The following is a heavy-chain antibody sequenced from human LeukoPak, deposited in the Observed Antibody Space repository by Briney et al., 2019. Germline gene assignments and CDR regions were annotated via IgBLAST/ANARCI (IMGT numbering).Heavy chain of an antibody. V-gene: IGHV4-39*01. CDR3: ARLKMVRGVVRHYFDY. D-gene: IGHD3-10*01. J-gene: IGHJ4*02. Sequence: SETLSLTCTVSGGSISSSSYYWGWIRQPPGKGLEWIGSIYYSGSTYYNPSLKSRVTISVDTSKNQSSLKLSSVTAADTAVYYCARLKMVRGVVRHYFDYWGQGTLVTVSS. CDR1: GGSISSSSYY. CDR2: IYYSGST.